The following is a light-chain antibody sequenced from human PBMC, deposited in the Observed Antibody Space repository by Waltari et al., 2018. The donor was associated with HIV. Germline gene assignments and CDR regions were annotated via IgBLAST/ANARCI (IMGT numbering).Light chain of an antibody. Sequence: QSVLTQPPSASGTPGQRVTISCSGSSSNIGSNSVNWYQQLPGTAPKHLIFNNEERPTGSPYRFSGSRSGTSAALAISGLQSEDGADYYCAAWDDSLSGRVFGGGTKLTVL. V-gene: IGLV1-44*01. CDR3: AAWDDSLSGRV. J-gene: IGLJ2*01. CDR1: SSNIGSNS. CDR2: NNE.